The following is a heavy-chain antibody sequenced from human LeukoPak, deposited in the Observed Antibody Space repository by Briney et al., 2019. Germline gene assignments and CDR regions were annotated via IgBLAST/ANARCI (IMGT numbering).Heavy chain of an antibody. CDR1: DYSINSGYY. CDR3: ARNLGYCSSTSCHQPGY. J-gene: IGHJ4*02. V-gene: IGHV4-38-2*02. D-gene: IGHD2-2*01. Sequence: SETLSLTCTVSDYSINSGYYWDWIRQPPGKGLEWIGSIYLSGSTYYNPSLKSRVTTSVDTSKNQFSLKLSSVTAADTAVYYCARNLGYCSSTSCHQPGYWGQGTLVTVSS. CDR2: IYLSGST.